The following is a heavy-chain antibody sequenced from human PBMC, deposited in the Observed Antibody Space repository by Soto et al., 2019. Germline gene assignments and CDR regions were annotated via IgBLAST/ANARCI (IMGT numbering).Heavy chain of an antibody. CDR2: ISRDGLNT. J-gene: IGHJ4*02. D-gene: IGHD3-3*02. CDR1: GFGFGSFG. CDR3: ASCNLSVDFDS. Sequence: VESGGDVVQPGRSLRLSCAASGFGFGSFGMHWVRQAPGQGLEWLAFISRDGLNTFYADSVRGRFTLSRDYSKSTMYLQMSALRDGVTALYYCASCNLSVDFDSWGRGTLVTVSS. V-gene: IGHV3-30*03.